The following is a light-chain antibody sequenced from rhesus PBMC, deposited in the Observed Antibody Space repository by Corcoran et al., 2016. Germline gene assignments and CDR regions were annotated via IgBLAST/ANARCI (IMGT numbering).Light chain of an antibody. CDR3: QQRSTFPFT. Sequence: DIQLTQSPSSLSASVGDRVTITCRASQGISSYLAWYQQKSGKAPKLLFFDSSSLQSGVPSRLSGSGSGIEFTLTIHRLQPEDFATYYYQQRSTFPFTFVPGTKLDIK. CDR2: DSS. V-gene: IGKV1-38*01. CDR1: QGISSY. J-gene: IGKJ3*01.